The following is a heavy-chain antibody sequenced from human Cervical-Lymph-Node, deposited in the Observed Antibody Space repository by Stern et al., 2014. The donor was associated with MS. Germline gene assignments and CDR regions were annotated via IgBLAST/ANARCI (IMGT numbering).Heavy chain of an antibody. CDR3: ARATDR. J-gene: IGHJ5*02. Sequence: QLQLQESGPGLLRPSETLSLTCTVSGASIDHHFWSWIRQPPGKGLEWIGYIYYSGTTNYNASLKGRVAISIDTSRTQFSLRLSSVTAADTAVYYCARATDRWGQGTLVAVSS. CDR1: GASIDHHF. V-gene: IGHV4-59*11. CDR2: IYYSGTT.